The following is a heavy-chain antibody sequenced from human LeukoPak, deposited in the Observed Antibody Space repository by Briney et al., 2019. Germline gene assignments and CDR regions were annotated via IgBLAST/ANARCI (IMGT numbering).Heavy chain of an antibody. CDR2: IYYSGST. CDR3: ARRGYCSGGSCYGSGMDV. D-gene: IGHD2-15*01. J-gene: IGHJ6*02. CDR1: GGSISSYY. Sequence: SETLSLTRTVPGGSISSYYWSWIRQPPGKGLEWIGYIYYSGSTNYNPSLKSRVTISVDTSKNQFSLKLSSVTAADTAVYYCARRGYCSGGSCYGSGMDVWGQGTTVTVSS. V-gene: IGHV4-59*08.